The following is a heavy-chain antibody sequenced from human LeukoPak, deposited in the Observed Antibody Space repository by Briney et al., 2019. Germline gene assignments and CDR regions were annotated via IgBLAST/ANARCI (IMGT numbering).Heavy chain of an antibody. CDR3: AKSQGSSGWYNYYYGMDV. V-gene: IGHV3-23*01. CDR1: GFTFSSYA. CDR2: ISGSGGST. J-gene: IGHJ6*02. Sequence: GGSVGLSCAASGFTFSSYAMSWVRQAPGKGLEWVSAISGSGGSTYYADSVKGRFTISRDNSKNTLYLQMNSLRAEDTAVYYCAKSQGSSGWYNYYYGMDVWGQGTTVTVSS. D-gene: IGHD6-19*01.